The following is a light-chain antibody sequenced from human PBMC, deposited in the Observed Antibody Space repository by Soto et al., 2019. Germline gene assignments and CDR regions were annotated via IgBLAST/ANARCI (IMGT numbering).Light chain of an antibody. J-gene: IGLJ1*01. Sequence: QSALTQPASVSGSPGQSITISCTGTSSDVGGYNYVSWFQQHPGKAPKLMIYEVSNRPSGVSNRFSGSKSGNTASLTISGLQAEDEADYYCSSYTSGSTYVFGTGTKV. CDR3: SSYTSGSTYV. V-gene: IGLV2-14*01. CDR2: EVS. CDR1: SSDVGGYNY.